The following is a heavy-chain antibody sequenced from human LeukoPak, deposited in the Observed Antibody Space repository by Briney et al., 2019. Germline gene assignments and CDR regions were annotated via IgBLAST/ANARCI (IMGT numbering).Heavy chain of an antibody. V-gene: IGHV4-59*01. CDR3: ARDRVPYGDSNNWFDP. D-gene: IGHD4-17*01. J-gene: IGHJ5*02. CDR1: GGSISSYY. Sequence: SGTLTLTCTVSGGSISSYYWSWIRQPPGKGLQWIGYIYYSGSTNYNPSLKSRVTISVDTSKNQFSLKLSSVTAADTAVYYCARDRVPYGDSNNWFDPWGQGTLVTVSS. CDR2: IYYSGST.